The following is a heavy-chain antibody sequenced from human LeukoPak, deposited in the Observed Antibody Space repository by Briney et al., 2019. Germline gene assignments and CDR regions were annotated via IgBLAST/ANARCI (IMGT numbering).Heavy chain of an antibody. CDR3: ARDTLSIFGVVRAASEGDY. J-gene: IGHJ4*02. CDR2: ISAYNGNT. Sequence: ASVKVSCKASGYTFTSYGISWVRQAPGQGLEWMGWISAYNGNTNYAQKLQGRVTMTTDTSTSTAYMELRSLRSDDTAVYYCARDTLSIFGVVRAASEGDYWGQGTLVNVSS. D-gene: IGHD3-3*01. CDR1: GYTFTSYG. V-gene: IGHV1-18*01.